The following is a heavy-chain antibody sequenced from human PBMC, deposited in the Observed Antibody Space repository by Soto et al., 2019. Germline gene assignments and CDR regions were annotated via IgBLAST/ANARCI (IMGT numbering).Heavy chain of an antibody. Sequence: GGSLRLSCAASGFSFSNYGMHWVRQAPGKGLEWVAVIWYDGSNKYCADSVKGRFTISRNSSKNTLFLQMNSLRFEDTSVYYCARGPGNFYYFDYWDQGILATVSS. CDR2: IWYDGSNK. CDR1: GFSFSNYG. CDR3: ARGPGNFYYFDY. V-gene: IGHV3-33*01. J-gene: IGHJ4*02. D-gene: IGHD1-7*01.